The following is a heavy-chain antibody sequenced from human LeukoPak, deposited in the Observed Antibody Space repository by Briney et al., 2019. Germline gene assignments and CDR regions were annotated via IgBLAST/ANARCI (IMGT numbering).Heavy chain of an antibody. CDR1: GGSFGDFY. D-gene: IGHD2/OR15-2a*01. CDR2: INHSGYT. Sequence: SETLSLTCAVSGGSFGDFYWSWIRQPPGKGLEWIGEINHSGYTNYYPSLKSRVTISVDTSKNQFSLRLSSVAAADTAVYYCARNDYFGINNGMDVWGQGTTVTVS. V-gene: IGHV4-34*01. J-gene: IGHJ6*02. CDR3: ARNDYFGINNGMDV.